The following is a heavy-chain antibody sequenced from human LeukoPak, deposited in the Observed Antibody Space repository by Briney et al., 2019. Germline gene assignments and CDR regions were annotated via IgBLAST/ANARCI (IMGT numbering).Heavy chain of an antibody. CDR2: IIPIFGTA. V-gene: IGHV1-69*06. CDR3: AGLSSPLNLRYWYFDL. D-gene: IGHD3-10*01. J-gene: IGHJ2*01. Sequence: GASVKVSCKASGGTFSSYAISWVRQAPGQGLEWMGGIIPIFGTANYAQKFQGRVTITADKSTSTAYMELSSLRSEDTAVYYCAGLSSPLNLRYWYFDLWGRGTLVTVSS. CDR1: GGTFSSYA.